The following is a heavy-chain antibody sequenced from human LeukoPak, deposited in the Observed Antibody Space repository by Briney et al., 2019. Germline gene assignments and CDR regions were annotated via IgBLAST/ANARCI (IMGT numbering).Heavy chain of an antibody. CDR1: GFTFSGSA. V-gene: IGHV3-23*01. CDR2: ISYSGANS. CDR3: ARGAYCSGSCPGAFDI. J-gene: IGHJ3*02. D-gene: IGHD2-15*01. Sequence: SGGALRLSCAASGFTFSGSAMSWVRQAPGEGLEWVSLISYSGANSYYTDSVRGRVTISRDNFKDARFLQMNSLRAEDTAVYYCARGAYCSGSCPGAFDIWGQGTMVTVSS.